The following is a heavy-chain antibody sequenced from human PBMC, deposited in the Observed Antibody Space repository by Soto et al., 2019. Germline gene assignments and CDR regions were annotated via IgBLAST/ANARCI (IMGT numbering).Heavy chain of an antibody. Sequence: QVQLVESGGGVVQPGGSLRLSCVASDFAFSNYGMHWVRQAPGKGLEWVALIWDEGTNKYYGDSVKGRFTVSRDNSKKTLYLQMKSLRADDTGVYYCVRGGSCRGGSCYPNLDFYGDYECFDYWGQGTLVTVSS. V-gene: IGHV3-33*01. CDR3: VRGGSCRGGSCYPNLDFYGDYECFDY. CDR2: IWDEGTNK. CDR1: DFAFSNYG. D-gene: IGHD2-15*01. J-gene: IGHJ4*02.